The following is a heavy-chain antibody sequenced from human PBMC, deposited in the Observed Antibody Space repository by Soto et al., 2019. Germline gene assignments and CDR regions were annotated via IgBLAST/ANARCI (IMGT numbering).Heavy chain of an antibody. CDR3: ARDNRITIFGVVTPGDY. J-gene: IGHJ4*02. Sequence: ASVKVSCKASGYTFTSYYMHWVRQAPGQGLEWMGIINPSGGSTSYAQKFQGRVTMTRDTSTSTVYMELSSLRSEDTAVYYCARDNRITIFGVVTPGDYWGQGTLVTVSS. CDR2: INPSGGST. D-gene: IGHD3-3*01. CDR1: GYTFTSYY. V-gene: IGHV1-46*01.